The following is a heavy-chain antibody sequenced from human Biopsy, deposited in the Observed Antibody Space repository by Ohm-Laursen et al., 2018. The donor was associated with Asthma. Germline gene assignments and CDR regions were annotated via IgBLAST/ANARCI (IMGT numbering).Heavy chain of an antibody. CDR2: IMTVFGTT. CDR1: GGTFSNFA. Sequence: SVKVSCKVPGGTFSNFAISWVRQAPGQGLEWLGGIMTVFGTTNYAQKFQGRVIITADESTSTAYMEVTSLRSEDTAIYYCARCQVGYSSGWSLLLKKIYYSGMDVWGQGTAVTVSS. CDR3: ARCQVGYSSGWSLLLKKIYYSGMDV. V-gene: IGHV1-69*13. D-gene: IGHD6-19*01. J-gene: IGHJ6*02.